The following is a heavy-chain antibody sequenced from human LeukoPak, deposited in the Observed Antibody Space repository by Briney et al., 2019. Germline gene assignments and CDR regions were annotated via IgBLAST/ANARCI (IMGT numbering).Heavy chain of an antibody. CDR2: IRYDGSNK. Sequence: PGGSLRLSCAASGFTFSSYGMHWVRQAPGKGLEWVAFIRYDGSNKYYADSVKGRFTISRDNSKNTLYLQMNSLRAEDTSVYYCAKDGGLGTPRGYYYDSSGYPDYWGQGTLVTVSS. V-gene: IGHV3-30*02. CDR1: GFTFSSYG. J-gene: IGHJ4*02. D-gene: IGHD3-22*01. CDR3: AKDGGLGTPRGYYYDSSGYPDY.